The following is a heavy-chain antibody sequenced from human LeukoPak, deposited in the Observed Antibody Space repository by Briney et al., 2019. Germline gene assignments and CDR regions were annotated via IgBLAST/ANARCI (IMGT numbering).Heavy chain of an antibody. Sequence: ASVKVSCKASGYTFTSYGISWVRQAPGQGLEWMGWISAYNGNTNYAQKLQGRVTMTTDTSTSTAYMELRSLRSDDTAVYYCARDLGRGLYYDSSGYYLDWGQGTLVTVSS. J-gene: IGHJ4*02. CDR3: ARDLGRGLYYDSSGYYLD. CDR1: GYTFTSYG. CDR2: ISAYNGNT. D-gene: IGHD3-22*01. V-gene: IGHV1-18*01.